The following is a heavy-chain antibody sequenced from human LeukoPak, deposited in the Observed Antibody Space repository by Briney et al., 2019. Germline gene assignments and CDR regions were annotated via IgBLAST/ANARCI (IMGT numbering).Heavy chain of an antibody. Sequence: ASVKVSCKASGYTFTNYYIHWVRQAPGQGLECMGIINPSGGSTSYAQKFQGRVTMTTDTSTSTAFMELRSLRSDDTAVYYCARDGAVTPGGIDSFDIWGQGTMVTVSS. CDR2: INPSGGST. V-gene: IGHV1-46*01. D-gene: IGHD2-15*01. CDR3: ARDGAVTPGGIDSFDI. CDR1: GYTFTNYY. J-gene: IGHJ3*02.